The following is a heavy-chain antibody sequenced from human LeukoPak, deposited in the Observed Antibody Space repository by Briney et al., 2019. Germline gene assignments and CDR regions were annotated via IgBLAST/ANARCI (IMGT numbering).Heavy chain of an antibody. CDR3: AREDWVGLWFGENWFDP. D-gene: IGHD3-10*01. V-gene: IGHV1-3*01. Sequence: GASVKVSCKASGYTFTSYAMHWVRQAPGQRLEWMGWINAGNGNTKYSQKFQGRVTITRDTSASTAYMELSSLRSEDTAVYYCAREDWVGLWFGENWFDPWGQGTLVTVSS. CDR2: INAGNGNT. J-gene: IGHJ5*02. CDR1: GYTFTSYA.